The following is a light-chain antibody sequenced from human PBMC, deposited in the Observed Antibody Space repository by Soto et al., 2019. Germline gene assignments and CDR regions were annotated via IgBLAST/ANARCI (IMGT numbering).Light chain of an antibody. J-gene: IGLJ3*02. CDR2: DVS. V-gene: IGLV2-8*01. CDR1: SSDVGRYDS. CDR3: SSYAGSNNLV. Sequence: QSVLTQPPSASGSPGQSVTISCTGTSSDVGRYDSVSWYQQHPGKVPTVIIYDVSTRPSGVPDRFSGSKSGNTASLTVSGLQAEDEADYYCSSYAGSNNLVFGGGTKVTVL.